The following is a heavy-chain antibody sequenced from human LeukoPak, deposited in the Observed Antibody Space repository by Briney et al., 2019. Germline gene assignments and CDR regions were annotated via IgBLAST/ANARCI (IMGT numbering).Heavy chain of an antibody. CDR1: GGSISSSSYY. Sequence: PSKTLSLTCTVSGGSISSSSYYWGWIRQPPGKGLEWIGSIYYSGSTYYNPSLKSRVTISVDTSKNQFSLKLTSVTAADTAVYYCARDEGAWIQRLWGQGTLVTVSS. J-gene: IGHJ4*02. CDR2: IYYSGST. D-gene: IGHD5-18*01. CDR3: ARDEGAWIQRL. V-gene: IGHV4-39*07.